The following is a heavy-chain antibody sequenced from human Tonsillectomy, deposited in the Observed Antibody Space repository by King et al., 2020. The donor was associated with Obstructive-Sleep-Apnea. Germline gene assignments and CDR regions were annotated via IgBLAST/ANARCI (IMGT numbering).Heavy chain of an antibody. V-gene: IGHV1-2*06. D-gene: IGHD4-17*01. CDR3: ARVAVATATYCFDY. CDR1: GYTFTGYY. Sequence: LQLVQSGAELKNPGASVRVSCTASGYTFTGYYIHWVRQAPGQGLEWMGRINPNGGATNYAQKSQGRVTITRDTSISTAYLELNRLTSDDTAIYYCARVAVATATYCFDYWGQGTLVTVSS. J-gene: IGHJ4*02. CDR2: INPNGGAT.